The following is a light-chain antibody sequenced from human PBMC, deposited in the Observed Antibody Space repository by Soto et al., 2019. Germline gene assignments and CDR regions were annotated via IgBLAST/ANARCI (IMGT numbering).Light chain of an antibody. Sequence: DIQMTQSPSTLSASVGDRVTITCRASQYIHNYLAWYQQKPGEAPKLLIYEAANLESGVPSRFSGSGTGTEFTLTISSLQPDDFAAYCCQQSHNYPWTFGQGTGVEI. CDR2: EAA. J-gene: IGKJ1*01. V-gene: IGKV1-5*03. CDR1: QYIHNY. CDR3: QQSHNYPWT.